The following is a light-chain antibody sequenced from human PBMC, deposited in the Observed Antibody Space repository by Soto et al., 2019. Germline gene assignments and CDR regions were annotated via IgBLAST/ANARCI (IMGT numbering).Light chain of an antibody. J-gene: IGKJ2*02. CDR2: VAS. CDR3: QQYGSSPST. V-gene: IGKV3-20*01. CDR1: QSVSSSY. Sequence: ELVLTPSPGTLSLSPGERATLSCRASQSVSSSYLAWYQQKPGQAHRLLIYVASGRATGIPDRFSGSGSWTDFTINISRLEPEDFAVYYCQQYGSSPSTFGQGTKLDIK.